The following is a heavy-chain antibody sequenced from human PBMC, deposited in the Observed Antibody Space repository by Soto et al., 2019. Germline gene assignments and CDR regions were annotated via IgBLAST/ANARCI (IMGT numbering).Heavy chain of an antibody. Sequence: PSETLSLTCTVSGGSIISYYWSWIRQPVGKGLEWIGRIYTNGDTNYNPSLKSRVTMSVDTSKNQFSLNLSSVTAADTAVYYCARDYYGSGSRFDYWGQGTQVTVSS. J-gene: IGHJ4*02. CDR3: ARDYYGSGSRFDY. CDR2: IYTNGDT. D-gene: IGHD3-10*01. V-gene: IGHV4-4*07. CDR1: GGSIISYY.